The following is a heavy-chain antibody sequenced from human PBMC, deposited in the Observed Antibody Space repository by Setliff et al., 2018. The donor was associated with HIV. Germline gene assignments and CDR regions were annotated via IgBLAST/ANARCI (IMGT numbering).Heavy chain of an antibody. J-gene: IGHJ4*02. CDR1: GYTFTGYYY. CDR3: ATFDYNLLTGCPC. Sequence: ASVKVSCKASGYTFTGYYYINWVQQAPGKGLEWMGRVDPKDGETMYAQKFQGRVTITADRSTNTAYMDLSSLSSDDTALYFCATFDYNLLTGCPCWGQGTLVTVSS. CDR2: VDPKDGET. V-gene: IGHV1-69-2*01. D-gene: IGHD3-9*01.